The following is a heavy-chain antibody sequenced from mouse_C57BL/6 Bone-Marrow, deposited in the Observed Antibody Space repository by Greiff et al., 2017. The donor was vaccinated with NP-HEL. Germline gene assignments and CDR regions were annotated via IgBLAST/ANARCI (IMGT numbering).Heavy chain of an antibody. CDR1: GFSFNTYA. V-gene: IGHV10-1*01. D-gene: IGHD1-1*01. CDR3: VRDYYGSIWYFDV. J-gene: IGHJ1*03. Sequence: DVQLQESGGGLVQPKGSLKLSCAASGFSFNTYAMNWVRQAPGKGLEWVARIRSKSNNYATYYADSVKDRFTISRDDSESMLYLQMNNLKAEDTAMYYCVRDYYGSIWYFDVWGTGTTVTVSS. CDR2: IRSKSNNYAT.